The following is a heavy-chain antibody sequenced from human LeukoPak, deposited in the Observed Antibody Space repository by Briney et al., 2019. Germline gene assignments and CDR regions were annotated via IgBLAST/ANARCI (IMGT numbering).Heavy chain of an antibody. CDR2: IYYSGST. CDR1: GGSISSYY. V-gene: IGHV4-59*01. J-gene: IGHJ4*02. D-gene: IGHD6-19*01. CDR3: ARGLRGWNFDY. Sequence: SETLSLTCTVSGGSISSYYWSWIRQPPGKGLEWIGYIYYSGSTNYNPSFKSRVTISVDTSKNQLSLKLSSVTAADTAVYYCARGLRGWNFDYWGQGTLVTVSS.